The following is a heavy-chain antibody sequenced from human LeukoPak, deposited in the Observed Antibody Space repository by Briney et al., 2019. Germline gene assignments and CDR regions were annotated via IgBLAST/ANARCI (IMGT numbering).Heavy chain of an antibody. D-gene: IGHD3-9*01. CDR2: IGGRDGYT. CDR1: GFIFSNYA. V-gene: IGHV3-23*01. J-gene: IGHJ4*01. Sequence: PGASLRLSCAASGFIFSNYAMSWVRQAPGKGLGWVSAIGGRDGYTYYADSVKGRFTVSRDGPKNTLYLQMNTLRVEDTAVYYCAKWGDYDILTGYYDSDYWGHGTLVTVSS. CDR3: AKWGDYDILTGYYDSDY.